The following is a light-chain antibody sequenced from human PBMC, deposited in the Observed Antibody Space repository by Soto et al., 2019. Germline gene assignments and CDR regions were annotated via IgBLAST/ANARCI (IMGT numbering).Light chain of an antibody. CDR3: SSYTAGGTI. CDR1: SGDVGGYYY. V-gene: IGLV2-14*01. CDR2: EVS. Sequence: QSVLTQPASVSGSPGQSITISCTGTSGDVGGYYYVSWYQQLPGKAPKLMISEVSNRPSGVSNRFSGSKSGNTASLTISGLQAEVEADYYCSSYTAGGTIFGTGTKLTVL. J-gene: IGLJ1*01.